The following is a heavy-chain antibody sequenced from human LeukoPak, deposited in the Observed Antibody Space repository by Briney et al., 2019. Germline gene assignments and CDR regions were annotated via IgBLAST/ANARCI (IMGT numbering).Heavy chain of an antibody. CDR1: GGSISNYY. CDR3: ARWGYSSSWYGDYYYYYGMDV. D-gene: IGHD6-13*01. V-gene: IGHV4-59*01. Sequence: SETLSLTCTVSGGSISNYYWSWIRQPPGKGVEWIGYIYYSGSTNYNPSLKSRVNISVDTSKNQFSLKLSSVTAADTAVYYCARWGYSSSWYGDYYYYYGMDVWGQGTTVTVSS. J-gene: IGHJ6*02. CDR2: IYYSGST.